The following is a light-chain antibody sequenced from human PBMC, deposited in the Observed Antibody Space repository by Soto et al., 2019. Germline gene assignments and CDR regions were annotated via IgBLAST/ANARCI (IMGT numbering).Light chain of an antibody. Sequence: EIVLTQSPGTLSLSPGERATLSCRASQTIRSNYLAWYQQKPGQAPRLLIYGASSRATDIPDRFSGSASGTDFTPPILSREPEDFAVEYCHQYGSSPWTFGQGTKVEVK. CDR1: QTIRSNY. V-gene: IGKV3-20*01. CDR3: HQYGSSPWT. CDR2: GAS. J-gene: IGKJ1*01.